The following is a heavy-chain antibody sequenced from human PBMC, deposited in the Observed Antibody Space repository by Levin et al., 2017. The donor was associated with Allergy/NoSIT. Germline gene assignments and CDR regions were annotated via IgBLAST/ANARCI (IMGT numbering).Heavy chain of an antibody. CDR3: ARDKRDWGMYYFDY. Sequence: SCAASRFTFSSYWMSWVRQAPGKGLEWVANIKQDGSEKYYVDSVKGRFTISRDNAKNSLYLQMNSLRAEDTAVYYCARDKRDWGMYYFDYWGQGTLVTVSS. D-gene: IGHD7-27*01. CDR2: IKQDGSEK. CDR1: RFTFSSYW. V-gene: IGHV3-7*01. J-gene: IGHJ4*02.